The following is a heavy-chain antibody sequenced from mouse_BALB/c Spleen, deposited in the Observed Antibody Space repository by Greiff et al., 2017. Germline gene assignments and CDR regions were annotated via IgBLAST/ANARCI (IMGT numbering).Heavy chain of an antibody. V-gene: IGHV1-87*01. Sequence: VQLQQSGAELARPGASVKLSCKASGYTFTSYWMQWVKQRPGQGLEWIGAIYPGDGDTRYTQKFKGKATLTADKSSSTAYMQLSSLASEDSAVYYCARGDYRYPFAYWGQGTLVTVSA. J-gene: IGHJ3*01. CDR2: IYPGDGDT. D-gene: IGHD2-14*01. CDR1: GYTFTSYW. CDR3: ARGDYRYPFAY.